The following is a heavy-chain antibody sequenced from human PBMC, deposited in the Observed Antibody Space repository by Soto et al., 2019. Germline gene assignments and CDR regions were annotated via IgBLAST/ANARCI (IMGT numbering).Heavy chain of an antibody. CDR1: GFTFSSYA. V-gene: IGHV3-23*01. J-gene: IGHJ4*02. CDR2: ISYSGVST. CDR3: ARTPGYSDYDLDY. Sequence: EVQLLESGGGLVQPGGSLRLSCAASGFTFSSYAMTWVRQAPGKGLEWVSAISYSGVSTYYADSVKGRFTISRDSSENTLSLQMNSLRVDDTAVYYCARTPGYSDYDLDYWGQGTLVTVSS. D-gene: IGHD5-12*01.